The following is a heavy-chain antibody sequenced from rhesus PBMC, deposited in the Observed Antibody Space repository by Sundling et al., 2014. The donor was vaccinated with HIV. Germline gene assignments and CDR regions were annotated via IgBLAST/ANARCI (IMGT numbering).Heavy chain of an antibody. CDR3: ARSYAGWYFDL. CDR1: GYTFTDYY. D-gene: IGHD2-39*01. CDR2: SNPKTGGT. V-gene: IGHV1-138*01. Sequence: QVQLVQSGAEVKKPGSSVKVSCKASGYTFTDYYIHWVRQAPGQGLEWMGESNPKTGGTNYAQKIQGRVTMTRDTSTSTAYMELSSLRSEDTAVYYCARSYAGWYFDLWGPGTPITISS. J-gene: IGHJ2*01.